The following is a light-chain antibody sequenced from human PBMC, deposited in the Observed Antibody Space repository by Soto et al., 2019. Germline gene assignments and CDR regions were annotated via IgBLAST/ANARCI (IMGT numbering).Light chain of an antibody. CDR2: EVS. CDR3: VQEKGCAIT. CDR1: QSPVHSEGIAY. Sequence: IVMTQSPLSLHVTLGQPASISCRSNQSPVHSEGIAYFRWFQQRPGRSPRRLIYEVSNLDSGVPARFSGSGPGTDFALTISRVEPEDVAAYYCVQEKGCAITFGGGTKVAIK. J-gene: IGKJ4*02. V-gene: IGKV2-30*02.